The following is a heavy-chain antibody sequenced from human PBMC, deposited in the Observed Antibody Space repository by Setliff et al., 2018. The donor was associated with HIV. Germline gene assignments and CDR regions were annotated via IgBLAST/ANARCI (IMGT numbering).Heavy chain of an antibody. D-gene: IGHD3-3*01. V-gene: IGHV4-34*01. Sequence: KPSETLSLTCAVYGGSFSGHYWTWIRQPPGKGLEWIGEINHSGLSNFNPSLKSRLSIPVDTPKNQFSLKLTSVTATDTAVYYCARGGGFWSGQLDYWGQGTLVTVSS. CDR1: GGSFSGHY. J-gene: IGHJ4*02. CDR3: ARGGGFWSGQLDY. CDR2: INHSGLS.